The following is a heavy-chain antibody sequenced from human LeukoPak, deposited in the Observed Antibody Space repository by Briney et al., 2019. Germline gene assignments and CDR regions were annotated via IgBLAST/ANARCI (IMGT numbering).Heavy chain of an antibody. Sequence: PSETLSLTCAVYGGSFSGYYWSWIRQPPGKGLEWIGEINHSGSTNYNPSLKSRVTISVDTSKNQFSLKLSSVTAAGTAVYYCARGEDDILTGSMYYWGQGTLVTVSS. J-gene: IGHJ4*02. V-gene: IGHV4-34*01. CDR1: GGSFSGYY. D-gene: IGHD3-9*01. CDR2: INHSGST. CDR3: ARGEDDILTGSMYY.